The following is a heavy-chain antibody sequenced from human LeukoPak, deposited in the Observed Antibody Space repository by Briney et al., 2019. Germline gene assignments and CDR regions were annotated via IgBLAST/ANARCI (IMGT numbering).Heavy chain of an antibody. Sequence: ASVKVSCKASGGTFSSYAISWVRQAPGQGLEWMGGIIPIFGTANYAQKFQGRVTITADESTSTAYMELGSLRSEDTAVYYCAIDSSMVRGVIITKVDYWGQGTLVTVSS. V-gene: IGHV1-69*13. CDR1: GGTFSSYA. CDR3: AIDSSMVRGVIITKVDY. CDR2: IIPIFGTA. D-gene: IGHD3-10*01. J-gene: IGHJ4*02.